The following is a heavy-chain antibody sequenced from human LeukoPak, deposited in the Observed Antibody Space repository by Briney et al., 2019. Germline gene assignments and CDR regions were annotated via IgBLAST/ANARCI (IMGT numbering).Heavy chain of an antibody. J-gene: IGHJ6*02. CDR3: ARDRGIAVAGPYPYYYGMDV. CDR1: GGSISSHY. CDR2: IYYSGST. V-gene: IGHV4-59*11. D-gene: IGHD6-19*01. Sequence: PSETLSLTCTVAGGSISSHYWSWIRQPPGKGLEWIGYIYYSGSTNYNPSLKSRVTISVDSSKNQFSLKLSSVSAADTAVYYCARDRGIAVAGPYPYYYGMDVWGQGTTVTVSS.